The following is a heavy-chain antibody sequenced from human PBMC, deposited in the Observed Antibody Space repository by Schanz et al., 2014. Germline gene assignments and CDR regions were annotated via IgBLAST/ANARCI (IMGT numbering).Heavy chain of an antibody. Sequence: QVQLVQSGAEVKKPGSSVKVSCTASGGTFSTYTISWVRQAPGQGLEWMGRIIPILGIANYAQKFQGRVTITADKSTFTAYMDVSSLRSEDTAVYYCASSGAGYSSSWDFDYWGQGTLVIVSS. V-gene: IGHV1-69*02. CDR3: ASSGAGYSSSWDFDY. J-gene: IGHJ4*02. CDR2: IIPILGIA. CDR1: GGTFSTYT. D-gene: IGHD6-13*01.